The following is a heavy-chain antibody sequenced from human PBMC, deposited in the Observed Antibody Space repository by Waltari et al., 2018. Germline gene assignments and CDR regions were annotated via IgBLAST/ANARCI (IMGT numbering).Heavy chain of an antibody. V-gene: IGHV1-8*01. D-gene: IGHD5-12*01. CDR2: MNPNSGNT. Sequence: QVQLVQSGAEVKKPGASVKVSCKASGYPFPSYEIHWVRQATGQGLEWMGWMNPNSGNTGYAQKFQGRVTMTRNTSISTAYMELSSLRSEDTAVYYCARGRYSGQMFDYWGQGTLVTVSS. CDR1: GYPFPSYE. J-gene: IGHJ4*02. CDR3: ARGRYSGQMFDY.